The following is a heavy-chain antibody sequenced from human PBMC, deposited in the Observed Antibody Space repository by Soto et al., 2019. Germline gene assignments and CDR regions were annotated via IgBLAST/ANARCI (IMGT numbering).Heavy chain of an antibody. D-gene: IGHD1-1*01. CDR1: GFSLSTGGVG. J-gene: IGHJ5*02. Sequence: SGPTLVNPTQTLMLTCTFSGFSLSTGGVGVGWIRQPPGKALEWLALIYWNDDKRYSPSLKSRLTITKDTSKNQVVLTMTNMDPVDTATYYCAPYRGFPARYNWFDPWGPGTLVTVSS. V-gene: IGHV2-5*01. CDR3: APYRGFPARYNWFDP. CDR2: IYWNDDK.